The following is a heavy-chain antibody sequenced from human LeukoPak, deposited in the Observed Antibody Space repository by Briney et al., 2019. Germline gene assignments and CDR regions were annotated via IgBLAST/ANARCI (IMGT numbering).Heavy chain of an antibody. CDR3: ARSPLGATADAFDI. D-gene: IGHD1-26*01. V-gene: IGHV1-8*01. J-gene: IGHJ3*02. CDR1: GYTFTSYD. Sequence: ASVKVSCKASGYTFTSYDINWVRQATGQGLEWMGWMNPNSGNTGYAQKFQGRVTMTRNTSISTAYMELSSLRSEDTAVYYCARSPLGATADAFDIWGQGTMVTVSS. CDR2: MNPNSGNT.